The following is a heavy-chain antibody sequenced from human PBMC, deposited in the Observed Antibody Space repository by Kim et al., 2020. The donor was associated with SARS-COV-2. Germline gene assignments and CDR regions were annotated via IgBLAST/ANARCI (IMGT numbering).Heavy chain of an antibody. V-gene: IGHV4-34*01. CDR1: GGSFSGYY. CDR2: INHSGST. J-gene: IGHJ6*02. CDR3: AREAYYGDFGVRYGMDV. D-gene: IGHD4-17*01. Sequence: SETLSLTCAVYGGSFSGYYWSWIRQPPGKGLEWIGEINHSGSTNYNPSLKSRVTISVNTSKNQFSLKLSSVTAADTAVYYCAREAYYGDFGVRYGMDVGGQAPTVTVSS.